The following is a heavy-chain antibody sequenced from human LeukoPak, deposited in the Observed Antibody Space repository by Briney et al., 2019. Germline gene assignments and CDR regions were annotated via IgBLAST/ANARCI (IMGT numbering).Heavy chain of an antibody. CDR1: GFTFSSYG. J-gene: IGHJ6*02. CDR3: AKDLGTNWNFLYYYYGMDV. Sequence: GGSLRLSCAASGFTFSSYGMHWVCQAPGKGLEWVAVISYDGSNKYYADSVKGRFTISRDNSKNTLYLQMNSLRAEDTAVYYCAKDLGTNWNFLYYYYGMDVWGQGTTVTVSS. V-gene: IGHV3-30*18. D-gene: IGHD1-1*01. CDR2: ISYDGSNK.